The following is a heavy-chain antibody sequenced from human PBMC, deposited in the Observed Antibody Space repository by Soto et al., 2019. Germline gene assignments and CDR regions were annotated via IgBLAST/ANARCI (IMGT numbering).Heavy chain of an antibody. D-gene: IGHD3-22*01. CDR1: GYTFTRNC. Sequence: XSVQDSCKTSGYTFTRNCISWVRQAPGQGLEWMGWISPKSGSIKYAQKFQERVIMTTDTSTSTAYMELRSLRSDDTAVYYCVKDRDSNSWPSRDVWGPGTTVIVSS. CDR2: ISPKSGSI. V-gene: IGHV1-18*01. J-gene: IGHJ6*02. CDR3: VKDRDSNSWPSRDV.